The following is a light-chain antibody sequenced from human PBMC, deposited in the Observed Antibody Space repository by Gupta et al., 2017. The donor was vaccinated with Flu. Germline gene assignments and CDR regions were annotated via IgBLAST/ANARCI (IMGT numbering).Light chain of an antibody. CDR2: DVN. Sequence: QSALTQPRSVSGSPGQSVTISCTGTSSDVGGYDDVSWYQQHPGKAPKLMIYDVNERPSGVPDRFSGSKSGNTASLTISVLQAEDEADYYCCSHAGSYTYVFGTGTIVTVL. J-gene: IGLJ1*01. CDR3: CSHAGSYTYV. CDR1: SSDVGGYDD. V-gene: IGLV2-11*01.